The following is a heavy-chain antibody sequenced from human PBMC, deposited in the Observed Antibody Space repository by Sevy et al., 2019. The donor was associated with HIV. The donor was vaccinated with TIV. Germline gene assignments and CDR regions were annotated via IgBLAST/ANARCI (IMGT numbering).Heavy chain of an antibody. CDR1: GFTFSNYA. CDR2: ISRSGSST. J-gene: IGHJ6*02. D-gene: IGHD2-2*01. CDR3: AKVDVVVPVADYGLDV. V-gene: IGHV3-23*01. Sequence: GGSLRLSCAASGFTFSNYAMSWVRQAPGKGLEWVSSISRSGSSTDYADSVKGRFTISRDNSMNTLYLQMNSLRAEDTAVYYCAKVDVVVPVADYGLDVWGQGTTDTVSS.